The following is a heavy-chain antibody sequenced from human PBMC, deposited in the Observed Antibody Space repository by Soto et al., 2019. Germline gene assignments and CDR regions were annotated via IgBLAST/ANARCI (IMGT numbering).Heavy chain of an antibody. V-gene: IGHV4-4*02. CDR1: SGSISSSNW. CDR2: IYHSGST. D-gene: IGHD6-13*01. J-gene: IGHJ4*02. CDR3: ARSPSPIAAAGTGYFDY. Sequence: SLTCAVSSGSISSSNWWSWVRQPPGKGLEWIGEIYHSGSTNYNPSLKSRVTISVDKSKNQFSLKLSSVTAADTAVYYCARSPSPIAAAGTGYFDYWGQGTLVTVSS.